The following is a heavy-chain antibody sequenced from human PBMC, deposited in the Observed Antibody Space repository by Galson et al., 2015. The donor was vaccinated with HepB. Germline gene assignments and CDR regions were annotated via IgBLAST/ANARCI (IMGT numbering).Heavy chain of an antibody. D-gene: IGHD3-3*01. V-gene: IGHV4-4*02. CDR3: ARVRDFWSGPGYFDY. CDR1: GGSISSSNW. CDR2: IYHSGST. J-gene: IGHJ4*02. Sequence: SETLSLTCAVSGGSISSSNWWSWVRQPPGKGLEWIGEIYHSGSTNYNPSLKGRVTISVDKSKNQFSLKLSSVTAADTAVYYCARVRDFWSGPGYFDYWGQGTLVTVSS.